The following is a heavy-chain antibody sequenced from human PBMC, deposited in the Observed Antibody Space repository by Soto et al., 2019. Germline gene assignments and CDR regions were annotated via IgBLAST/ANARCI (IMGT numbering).Heavy chain of an antibody. CDR1: GFTFSGNA. J-gene: IGHJ6*02. Sequence: QVQVVESGGGVVQPGRSLRLSCTPSGFTFSGNAMHWVRQTPSKGLEWVAQIWYDGSNKYYADSVKGRFTISRDNSKNTLYVQMDSLTGEDTAVYYCSRDGQSLTPYALDVSGQGTSVTVSS. CDR3: SRDGQSLTPYALDV. D-gene: IGHD6-19*01. V-gene: IGHV3-33*01. CDR2: IWYDGSNK.